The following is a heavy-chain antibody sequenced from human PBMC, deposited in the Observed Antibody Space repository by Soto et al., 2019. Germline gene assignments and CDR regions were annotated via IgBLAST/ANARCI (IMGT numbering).Heavy chain of an antibody. CDR3: AIRTCFMRLDC. CDR2: IAYSGST. Sequence: EPRSLTCPFSCGSVRIDNYYWILIRQPPGNGLEYIGYIAYSGSTNYNPSLKSRFTISVDKSKNQFSLKVASMTAADTAVYYCAIRTCFMRLDCWGQAPLVNVSS. J-gene: IGHJ4*02. V-gene: IGHV4-61*01. D-gene: IGHD2-15*01. CDR1: CGSVRIDNYY.